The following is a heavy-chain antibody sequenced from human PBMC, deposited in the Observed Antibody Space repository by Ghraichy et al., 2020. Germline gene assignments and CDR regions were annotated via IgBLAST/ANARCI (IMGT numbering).Heavy chain of an antibody. CDR3: ARDKEIVGASRFDY. CDR2: IKQDGSEK. CDR1: GFTFSSYW. J-gene: IGHJ4*02. D-gene: IGHD1-26*01. V-gene: IGHV3-7*01. Sequence: GGSLRLSCAASGFTFSSYWMSWVRQAPGKGLEWVANIKQDGSEKYYVDSVKGRFTISRDNAKNSLYLQMNSLRAEDTAVYYCARDKEIVGASRFDYWGQGTLVTVSS.